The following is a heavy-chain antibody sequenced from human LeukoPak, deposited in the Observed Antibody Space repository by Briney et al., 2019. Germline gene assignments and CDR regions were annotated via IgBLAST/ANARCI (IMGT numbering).Heavy chain of an antibody. CDR3: ARRSSSWPVPYYFDY. D-gene: IGHD6-13*01. CDR2: IYYSGST. CDR1: GGSISSYY. J-gene: IGHJ4*02. Sequence: PSETLSLTCTVSGGSISSYYWSWIRQPPGKGLEWIGYIYYSGSTNYSPSLKSRVTISVDTSKNQFSLKLSSVTAADTAVYYCARRSSSWPVPYYFDYWGQGTLVTVSS. V-gene: IGHV4-59*08.